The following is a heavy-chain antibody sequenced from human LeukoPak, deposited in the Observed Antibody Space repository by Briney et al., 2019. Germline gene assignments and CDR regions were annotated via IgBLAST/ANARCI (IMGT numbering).Heavy chain of an antibody. CDR2: IYYSGST. Sequence: SETLSLTCTVSGGSISSSSYYWGWIRQPPGKGLEWIGSIYYSGSTYYNPSLKSRVTISVDTSKNQFSLKLSSVTAADTAVYYCARHDPPPDIVVVPAAMGIDYWGQGILVTVSS. CDR1: GGSISSSSYY. CDR3: ARHDPPPDIVVVPAAMGIDY. V-gene: IGHV4-39*01. D-gene: IGHD2-2*01. J-gene: IGHJ4*02.